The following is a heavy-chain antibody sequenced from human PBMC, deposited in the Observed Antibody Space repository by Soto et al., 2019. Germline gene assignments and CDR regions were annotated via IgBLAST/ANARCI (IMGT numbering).Heavy chain of an antibody. CDR2: ISWNSGSI. D-gene: IGHD6-13*01. CDR3: AKDKSSSWLDAAWFDP. Sequence: GGSLRLSCAASGFTFDDYAMHWVRQAPGKGLEWVSGISWNSGSIGYADSVKGRFTISRDNAKNSLYLQMNSLRAEDTALYYCAKDKSSSWLDAAWFDPWGQGTLVTVSS. J-gene: IGHJ5*02. V-gene: IGHV3-9*01. CDR1: GFTFDDYA.